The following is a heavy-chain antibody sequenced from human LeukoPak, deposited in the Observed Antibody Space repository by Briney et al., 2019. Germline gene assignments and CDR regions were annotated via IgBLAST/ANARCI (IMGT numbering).Heavy chain of an antibody. CDR2: ISYDGSKK. CDR1: GFTFSSYA. CDR3: ARDVGYSGYEAHFDY. D-gene: IGHD5-12*01. V-gene: IGHV3-30-3*01. J-gene: IGHJ4*02. Sequence: PGGSLRLSCAASGFTFSSYAMHWVRQAPGKGLEWVAVISYDGSKKYYADSVKGRFTISRDNSKNTLYLQMNSLRAEDTAVYYCARDVGYSGYEAHFDYWGQGTLVTVSS.